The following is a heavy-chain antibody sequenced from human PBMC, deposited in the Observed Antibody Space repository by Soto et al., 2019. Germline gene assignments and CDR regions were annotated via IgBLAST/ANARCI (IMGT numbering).Heavy chain of an antibody. CDR2: INPNSGGT. D-gene: IGHD6-13*01. J-gene: IGHJ6*02. V-gene: IGHV1-2*02. CDR1: GYTFTGYY. CDR3: ARENSSSSYYYYGMDV. Sequence: RASVKVSCKASGYTFTGYYMHWVRQAPGQGLEWMGWINPNSGGTNYAQKFQGRVTMTRDTSISTAYMELSRLRSDDTAVYYCARENSSSSYYYYGMDVWGQGTTVTVSS.